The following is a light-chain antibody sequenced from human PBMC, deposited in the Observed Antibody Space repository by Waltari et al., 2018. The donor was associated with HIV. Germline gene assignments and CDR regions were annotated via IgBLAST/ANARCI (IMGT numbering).Light chain of an antibody. CDR3: SSYTSSSTRV. CDR1: SSDVGDYNY. V-gene: IGLV2-14*01. CDR2: DVS. Sequence: QPASVSGSPGQSITISCTGTSSDVGDYNYVSWYQQHPGKAPKLIIYDVSNRPSGVSNRFSGSKSGNTASLTISGLQTEDEADYYCSSYTSSSTRVFGQGTK. J-gene: IGLJ3*02.